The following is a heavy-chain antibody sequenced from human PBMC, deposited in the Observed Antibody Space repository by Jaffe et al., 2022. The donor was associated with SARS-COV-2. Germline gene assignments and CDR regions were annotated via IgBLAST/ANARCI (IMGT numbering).Heavy chain of an antibody. CDR1: GFTFSSYW. D-gene: IGHD3-3*01. Sequence: EVQLVESGGGLVQPGGSLRLSCAASGFTFSSYWMHWVRQAPGKGLVWVSRINSDGSSTSYADSVKGRFTISRDNAKNTLYLQMNSLRAEDTAVYYCARDPLTIFGTNWFDPWGQGTLVTVSS. V-gene: IGHV3-74*01. CDR2: INSDGSST. CDR3: ARDPLTIFGTNWFDP. J-gene: IGHJ5*02.